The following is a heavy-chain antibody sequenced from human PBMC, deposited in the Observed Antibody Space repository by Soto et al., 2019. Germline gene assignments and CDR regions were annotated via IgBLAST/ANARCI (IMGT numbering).Heavy chain of an antibody. J-gene: IGHJ5*01. D-gene: IGHD2-2*01. CDR3: VRDKKYFRVNGNWFDS. CDR1: GYTSADFG. CDR2: VSGNNGAS. V-gene: IGHV1-18*04. Sequence: VASVKVSCKASGYTSADFGISWVRQAPGQGLEWMGWVSGNNGASNPAPKVQGRITMTLDTSTGVSYMALRSLRSDDTAIYYCVRDKKYFRVNGNWFDSWGQGTPVPVSS.